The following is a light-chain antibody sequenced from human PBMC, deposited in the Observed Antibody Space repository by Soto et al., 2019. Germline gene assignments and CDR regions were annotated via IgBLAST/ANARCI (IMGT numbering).Light chain of an antibody. CDR1: SSDVGNYNL. CDR3: CSYAGDSYV. Sequence: QSALTQPASVSGSPGQSITISCTGTSSDVGNYNLVSWYQQHPGKAPKLMIYDVSKRPSGVSNRFSGSKSGNTASQTTSGLQADDEADYYCCSYAGDSYVFGTGTKLTVL. V-gene: IGLV2-23*02. CDR2: DVS. J-gene: IGLJ1*01.